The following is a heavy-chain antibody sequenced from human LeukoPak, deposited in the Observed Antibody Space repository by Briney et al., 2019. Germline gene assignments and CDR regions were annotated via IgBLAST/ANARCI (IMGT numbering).Heavy chain of an antibody. Sequence: GGSLRLSCAASGFTFSSYWIHWVRQAPGKGLVWVSRINTDGSSTTYADSVKGRFTISRDNAKNTLYLEMNSLRAEDTAVYYCARDKCSSTTCGLDYWGQGTLVTVSS. CDR3: ARDKCSSTTCGLDY. CDR2: INTDGSST. V-gene: IGHV3-74*03. CDR1: GFTFSSYW. J-gene: IGHJ4*02. D-gene: IGHD2-2*01.